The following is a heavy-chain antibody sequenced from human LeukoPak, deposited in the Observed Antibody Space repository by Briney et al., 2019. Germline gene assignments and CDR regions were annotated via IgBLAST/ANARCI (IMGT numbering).Heavy chain of an antibody. CDR3: ARDRTYCSGGSCYPDHFDY. V-gene: IGHV1-18*01. Sequence: ASVKVSCKASGYTFTSYGISWVRQAPGQGLEWMGWISAYNGNTNYAQKLQGRVTMTTDTSTSTAYMELRSLRSDDTAVYYCARDRTYCSGGSCYPDHFDYWGQGTLVTVSS. CDR1: GYTFTSYG. D-gene: IGHD2-15*01. CDR2: ISAYNGNT. J-gene: IGHJ4*02.